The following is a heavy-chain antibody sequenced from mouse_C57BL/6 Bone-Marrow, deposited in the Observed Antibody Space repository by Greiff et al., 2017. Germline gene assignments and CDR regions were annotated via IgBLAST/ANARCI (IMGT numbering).Heavy chain of an antibody. D-gene: IGHD4-1*01. CDR1: GYTFTSYG. CDR3: ARWGNWCFDY. Sequence: VQLVESGAELARPGASVKLSCKASGYTFTSYGISWVKQRTGQGLEWIGEIYPRSGNTYYNEQFKGKATLTADKSSSTAYMELRSLTSEDSAFYFCARWGNWCFDYWGQGTTLTVSA. J-gene: IGHJ2*01. CDR2: IYPRSGNT. V-gene: IGHV1-81*01.